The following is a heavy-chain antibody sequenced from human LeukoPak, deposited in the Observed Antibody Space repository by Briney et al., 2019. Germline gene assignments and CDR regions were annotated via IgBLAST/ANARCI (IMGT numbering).Heavy chain of an antibody. J-gene: IGHJ4*02. Sequence: ASVKVSCKASGYTFTSYYMHWVRQAPGQGLEWMGIINPSGGSTSYAQKFQGRVTITTDGSTSTAYMELSSLRSEDTAVYYCARDVGDGSTIPYFDYWGQGTLVTVSS. CDR1: GYTFTSYY. V-gene: IGHV1-46*01. CDR3: ARDVGDGSTIPYFDY. CDR2: INPSGGST. D-gene: IGHD5-24*01.